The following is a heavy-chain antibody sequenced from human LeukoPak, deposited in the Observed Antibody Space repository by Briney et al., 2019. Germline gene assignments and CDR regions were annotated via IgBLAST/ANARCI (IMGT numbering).Heavy chain of an antibody. V-gene: IGHV3-43D*04. Sequence: GGSVRLSCAASGFTYDDFAMGLDRQAPGKGVGWVSDISWDGGSTLHPDSVKGRFTISRDNSKNSLYLQMNSLRAEDTALYYCAKDLYCSGGSCYAPGYYYYGMDVWGKGTTVTVSS. CDR2: ISWDGGST. D-gene: IGHD2-15*01. J-gene: IGHJ6*04. CDR1: GFTYDDFA. CDR3: AKDLYCSGGSCYAPGYYYYGMDV.